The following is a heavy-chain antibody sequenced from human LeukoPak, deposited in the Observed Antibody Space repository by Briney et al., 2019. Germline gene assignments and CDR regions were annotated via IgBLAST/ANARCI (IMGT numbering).Heavy chain of an antibody. CDR3: AKTALVVPAAVSPYYFDY. CDR1: GFTFSSYA. CDR2: ISGSGGST. D-gene: IGHD2-2*01. Sequence: GGSLRLSCAASGFTFSSYAMSWVRQAPGKGLEWVSAISGSGGSTYYADSVKGRFTISRDNSKNTLYLQMNSLRAEDTAVYYCAKTALVVPAAVSPYYFDYWGKGTLVTVSS. J-gene: IGHJ4*02. V-gene: IGHV3-23*01.